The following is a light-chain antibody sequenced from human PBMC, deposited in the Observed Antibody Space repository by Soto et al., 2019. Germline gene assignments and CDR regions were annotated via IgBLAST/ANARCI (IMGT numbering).Light chain of an antibody. CDR3: QQSYSTPFT. CDR1: QSISSY. Sequence: DIQMTQSPSSLSASVGDRVTITCRASQSISSYLNWYQQKPGKAPKLLIYAASSLQSGVPSRFSGSGSATDFTLTISSLQPEDFATYDCQQSYSTPFTFGQGTKLEIK. CDR2: AAS. V-gene: IGKV1-39*01. J-gene: IGKJ2*01.